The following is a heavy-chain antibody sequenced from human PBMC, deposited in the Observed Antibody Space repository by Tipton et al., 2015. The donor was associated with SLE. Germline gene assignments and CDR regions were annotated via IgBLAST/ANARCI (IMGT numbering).Heavy chain of an antibody. CDR1: GGSISSGTFY. D-gene: IGHD6-13*01. CDR2: IFSSGNT. V-gene: IGHV4-61*02. J-gene: IGHJ4*02. Sequence: TLSLTCTVSGGSISSGTFYWPWIRPPAGKGLEWIGRIFSSGNTKYNASLNSRVTISIDTSKNQFSLKLTSVTAADTAVYYCGRFRSSWSYFDYWGQGTLVTVSS. CDR3: GRFRSSWSYFDY.